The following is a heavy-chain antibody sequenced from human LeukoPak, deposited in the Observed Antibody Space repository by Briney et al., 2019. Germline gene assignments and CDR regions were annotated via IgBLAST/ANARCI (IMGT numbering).Heavy chain of an antibody. CDR2: IWSDGSGK. CDR3: ARVFSGSGSTGSFDF. D-gene: IGHD3-3*01. CDR1: GFTFSSYA. Sequence: PGGSLRLSCAASGFTFSSYAMSWVRQAPGKGLEWVAAIWSDGSGKKYAESVKGRFTISRDNSKNTLYLLVDSLRVDDTAVYFCARVFSGSGSTGSFDFWGQGTLVTVSS. V-gene: IGHV3-33*08. J-gene: IGHJ4*02.